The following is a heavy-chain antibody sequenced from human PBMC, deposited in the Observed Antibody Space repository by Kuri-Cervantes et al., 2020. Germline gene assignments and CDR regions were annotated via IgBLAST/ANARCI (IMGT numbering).Heavy chain of an antibody. V-gene: IGHV3-30*03. D-gene: IGHD3-16*01. J-gene: IGHJ6*02. CDR3: ARDPEGDGMDV. Sequence: GESLKISCAASGFTFSSYGMHWVRQAPGKGLEWVAVISYDGSNKYYADSVKGRFTISRDNSKNTLYLQMNSLRAEDTAVYYCARDPEGDGMDVWGQGTTVTVSS. CDR1: GFTFSSYG. CDR2: ISYDGSNK.